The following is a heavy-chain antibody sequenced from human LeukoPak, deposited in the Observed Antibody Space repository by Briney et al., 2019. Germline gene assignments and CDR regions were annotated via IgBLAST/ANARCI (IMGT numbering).Heavy chain of an antibody. CDR2: IYYSGST. V-gene: IGHV4-39*01. CDR1: GGSISSSSYY. CDR3: ARHRRDYYDSSGYGSHYYFDY. Sequence: PSETLSLTCTVSGGSISSSSYYWGWIRQPPGKGLERIGSIYYSGSTYYNPSLKSRVTISVDTSKNQFSLKLSSVTAADTAVYYCARHRRDYYDSSGYGSHYYFDYWGQGTLVTVSS. D-gene: IGHD3-22*01. J-gene: IGHJ4*02.